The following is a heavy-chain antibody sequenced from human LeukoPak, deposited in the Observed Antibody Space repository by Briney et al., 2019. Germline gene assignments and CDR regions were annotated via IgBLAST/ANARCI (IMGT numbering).Heavy chain of an antibody. CDR3: ASRERYYYDSSGVPGY. CDR1: GGSMSSGGYY. V-gene: IGHV4-30-2*01. CDR2: IYHSGST. Sequence: SETLSLTCTVSGGSMSSGGYYWNWIRQPPGKGLEWIGHIYHSGSTYYNPSLKSRVTISVDTSKNQFSLKLSSVTAADTAVYYCASRERYYYDSSGVPGYWGQGTLVTVSS. J-gene: IGHJ4*02. D-gene: IGHD3-22*01.